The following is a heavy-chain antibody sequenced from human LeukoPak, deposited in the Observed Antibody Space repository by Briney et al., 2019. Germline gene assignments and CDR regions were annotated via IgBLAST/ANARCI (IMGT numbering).Heavy chain of an antibody. D-gene: IGHD3-16*01. CDR3: ARHHTSSKPIDY. V-gene: IGHV4-39*01. CDR1: GDSLYY. J-gene: IGHJ4*02. Sequence: PSETLSLTCTVSGDSLYYWGWIRQPPGKGLEWIGSVYSTGHTNYNLSLKSRVTMSTDTSKNQLSLKLTSVTAADTAMYYCARHHTSSKPIDYWGQGTLVTVSS. CDR2: VYSTGHT.